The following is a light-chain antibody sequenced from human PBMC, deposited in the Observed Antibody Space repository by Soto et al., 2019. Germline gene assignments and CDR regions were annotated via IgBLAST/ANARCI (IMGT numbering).Light chain of an antibody. Sequence: QSALTQPASVSGSPGQSITISCTGTSSDVGGYNYVSWYQQHPGKAPKLMIYDVSNRPSGVSNRFSGSKSGNTASLTISGRQAEDEADDYCSSYTSSSTVVFGGGTKRTVL. CDR2: DVS. CDR3: SSYTSSSTVV. CDR1: SSDVGGYNY. V-gene: IGLV2-14*01. J-gene: IGLJ2*01.